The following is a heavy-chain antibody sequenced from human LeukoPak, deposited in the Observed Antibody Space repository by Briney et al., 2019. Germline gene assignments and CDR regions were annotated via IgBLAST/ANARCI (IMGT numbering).Heavy chain of an antibody. Sequence: SETLSLTCTVSGGAISSYYWSCIRQPPREGLECSGYIYYSGSTNSNPSLKSRVTISVDTSKNQFSLKLSSVTAADTAVYYCARGYGSGSYDYWGQGNLVSVSS. CDR2: IYYSGST. D-gene: IGHD3-10*01. CDR3: ARGYGSGSYDY. CDR1: GGAISSYY. J-gene: IGHJ4*02. V-gene: IGHV4-59*01.